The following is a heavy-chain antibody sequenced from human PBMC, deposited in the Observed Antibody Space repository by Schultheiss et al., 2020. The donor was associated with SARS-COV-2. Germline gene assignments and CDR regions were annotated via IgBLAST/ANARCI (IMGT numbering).Heavy chain of an antibody. Sequence: GESLKISCKGSGYSFTSYWIGWVRQMPGKGLEWMGIIYPGDSDTRYSPSFQGQVTISADKSISTAYLQWSSLKASDTAMYYCARDDVVVVAAFSNAAIKEDYWYFDLWGRGTLVTVSS. D-gene: IGHD2-15*01. CDR3: ARDDVVVVAAFSNAAIKEDYWYFDL. J-gene: IGHJ2*01. V-gene: IGHV5-51*01. CDR1: GYSFTSYW. CDR2: IYPGDSDT.